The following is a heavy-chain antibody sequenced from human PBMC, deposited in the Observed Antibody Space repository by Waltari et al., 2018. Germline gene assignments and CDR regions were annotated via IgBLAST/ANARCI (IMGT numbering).Heavy chain of an antibody. CDR1: GYTFTGYY. Sequence: QVQLVQSGAEVKKPGASVKVSCKASGYTFTGYYMHWVRQAPGQGLEWMGWINPNSGGTNYAQKFQGRCTMTRDTSISTAYMELSRLRSDDTAVYYCARSHSSSIFGVVTQNYYYYGMDVWGQGTTVTVSS. CDR2: INPNSGGT. J-gene: IGHJ6*02. V-gene: IGHV1-2*02. CDR3: ARSHSSSIFGVVTQNYYYYGMDV. D-gene: IGHD3-3*01.